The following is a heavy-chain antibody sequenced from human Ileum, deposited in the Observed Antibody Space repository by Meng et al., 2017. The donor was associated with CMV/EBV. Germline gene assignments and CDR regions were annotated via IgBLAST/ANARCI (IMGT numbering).Heavy chain of an antibody. V-gene: IGHV4-30-4*08. CDR3: VRQVVAASFDY. CDR1: GGSIPSGNYY. J-gene: IGHJ4*02. D-gene: IGHD2-15*01. Sequence: VQRQELGPGLLKPSQTLSLTCTVSGGSIPSGNYYWSWIRQPPGRGLEWIGYIYYSGSPYYKPSLKSRVTISLDTSKNQFSLNLRSVTATDSAVYYCVRQVVAASFDYWGQGALVTVSS. CDR2: IYYSGSP.